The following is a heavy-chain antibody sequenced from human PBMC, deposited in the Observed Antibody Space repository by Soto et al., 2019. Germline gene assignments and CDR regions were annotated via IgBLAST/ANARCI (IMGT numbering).Heavy chain of an antibody. CDR3: VREGHYYFDY. CDR1: RFTFSAYE. Sequence: GGSLRRSCAPSRFTFSAYEMHWVRQAPGQGLEWVSYISKSGGTTYYADSVKGRFTISRDDAKNSVYLQMSSLRPEDMAVYKCVREGHYYFDYWGQGALVTVSS. J-gene: IGHJ4*02. V-gene: IGHV3-48*03. CDR2: ISKSGGTT.